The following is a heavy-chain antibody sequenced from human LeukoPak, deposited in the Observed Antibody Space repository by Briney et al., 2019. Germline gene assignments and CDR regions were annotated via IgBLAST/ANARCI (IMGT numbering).Heavy chain of an antibody. CDR2: IDKTGSI. Sequence: SETLSLTCTVSGGSIGTYDWGWIRQSPGKGLEWIGYIDKTGSIYYNPSLYSRVTMSEDTSRKHFSLKLDSVTAADTAIYYCARGRARFRLHYNWFDPWGQGTLVTVSP. D-gene: IGHD4-11*01. CDR1: GGSIGTYD. J-gene: IGHJ5*02. CDR3: ARGRARFRLHYNWFDP. V-gene: IGHV4-59*08.